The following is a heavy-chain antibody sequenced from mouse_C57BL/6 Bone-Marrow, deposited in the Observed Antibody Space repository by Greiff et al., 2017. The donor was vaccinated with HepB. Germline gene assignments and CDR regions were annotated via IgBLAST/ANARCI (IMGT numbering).Heavy chain of an antibody. CDR3: AGSGYSNYEGWFAY. D-gene: IGHD2-5*01. V-gene: IGHV1-85*01. J-gene: IGHJ3*01. CDR1: GYTFTSYD. CDR2: IYPRDGST. Sequence: QVQLQQSGPELVKPGASVKLSCKASGYTFTSYDINWVKQRPGQGLEWIGWIYPRDGSTKYNEKFKGKATLTVDTSSSTAYMELHSLTSEDSAVYFCAGSGYSNYEGWFAYWGQGTLVTVSA.